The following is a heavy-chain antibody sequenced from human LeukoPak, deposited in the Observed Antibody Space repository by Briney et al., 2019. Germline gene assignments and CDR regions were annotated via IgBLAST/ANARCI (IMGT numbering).Heavy chain of an antibody. CDR1: GGSIGSYY. J-gene: IGHJ4*02. Sequence: SETLSLTCTVSGGSIGSYYWSWIRQPAGKGLEWIGRIYTSGSTNYNPSLKSRVTMSVDTSKKQLSLKLSSVTAADTAVYYCARGRRWLQSIDYWGQGTLVTVSS. D-gene: IGHD5-24*01. CDR3: ARGRRWLQSIDY. V-gene: IGHV4-4*07. CDR2: IYTSGST.